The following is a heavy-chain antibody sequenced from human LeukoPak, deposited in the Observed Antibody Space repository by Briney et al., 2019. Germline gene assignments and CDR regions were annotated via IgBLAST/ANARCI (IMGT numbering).Heavy chain of an antibody. CDR3: ARDREYSSSGLVWFDP. CDR1: GGSISSYY. D-gene: IGHD6-6*01. J-gene: IGHJ5*02. Sequence: SETLSLTCTVSGGSISSYYWGWIRQPPGRGLEWIGYIYYSGSTNYNPSLKSRVTMSVDTSENQFSLKLTSVTAADTAVYYCARDREYSSSGLVWFDPWGHGILVTVSS. V-gene: IGHV4-59*12. CDR2: IYYSGST.